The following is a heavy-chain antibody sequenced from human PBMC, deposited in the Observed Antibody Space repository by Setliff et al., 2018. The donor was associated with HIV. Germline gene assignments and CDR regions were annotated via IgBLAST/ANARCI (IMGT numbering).Heavy chain of an antibody. D-gene: IGHD4-17*01. CDR1: GFTLSAYY. CDR3: AKFFGGYGDYMGFDY. J-gene: IGHJ4*02. V-gene: IGHV3-23*01. CDR2: ISRGGDSI. Sequence: PGGSLRLSCEPPGFTLSAYYMDWVRQAPGKGLQWVAYISRGGDSIFYEDSVKGRFTISRDNSKNTLYLQMNSLRAEDTAVYYCAKFFGGYGDYMGFDYWGQGTLVTVSS.